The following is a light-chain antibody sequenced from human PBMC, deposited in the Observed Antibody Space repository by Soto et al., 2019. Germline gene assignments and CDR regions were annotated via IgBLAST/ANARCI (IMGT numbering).Light chain of an antibody. CDR1: QTVSDNY. CDR2: GAS. J-gene: IGKJ4*01. V-gene: IGKV3-20*01. Sequence: EIVLTQSPGALSLSPGERATLSCRASQTVSDNYFAWYQQKPGQAPRLRIYGASTRATGIPDRFSGSGSGIDVTLTISSLEPEDSAVYYCQQYGGSPRVSFGGGTKVEIK. CDR3: QQYGGSPRVS.